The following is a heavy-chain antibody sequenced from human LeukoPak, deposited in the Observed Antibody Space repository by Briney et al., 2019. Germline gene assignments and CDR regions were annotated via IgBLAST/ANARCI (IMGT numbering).Heavy chain of an antibody. CDR1: GFTFSSCA. V-gene: IGHV3-23*01. J-gene: IGHJ4*02. CDR3: AKVGGYRKLYYFDY. Sequence: GGSLRLSCAASGFTFSSCAXSXXXXXXXXXXXXXXXISGSGGSTYYADSVKGRFTISRDNSKNTLYLQMNSLRAEDTAVYYCAKVGGYRKLYYFDYWGQGTLVTVSS. D-gene: IGHD5-18*01. CDR2: ISGSGGST.